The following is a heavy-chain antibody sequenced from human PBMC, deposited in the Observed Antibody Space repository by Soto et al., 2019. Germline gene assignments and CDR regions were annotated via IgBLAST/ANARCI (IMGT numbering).Heavy chain of an antibody. Sequence: QVQLVQSGAEVKKPGSSVKVSCEASGGTFSSYSFSWVRQAPGQGLEWMGRVIPILGMANYAQKFQGRVTLTADKSTSTGYMEMSSLRSEDTAVYYCARGGAVVVPGAVDRHNWFDPWGQGTLVTVSS. D-gene: IGHD2-2*01. CDR2: VIPILGMA. J-gene: IGHJ5*02. CDR1: GGTFSSYS. CDR3: ARGGAVVVPGAVDRHNWFDP. V-gene: IGHV1-69*02.